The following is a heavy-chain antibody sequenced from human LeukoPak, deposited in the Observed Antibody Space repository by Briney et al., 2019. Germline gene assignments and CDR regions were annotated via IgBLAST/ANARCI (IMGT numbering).Heavy chain of an antibody. V-gene: IGHV3-21*01. CDR1: GFTFSSYD. Sequence: GGSLRLSCAASGFTFSSYDMNWVRQAPGKGLEWVSSISSSSSYIYYADSVKGRFTISRDNAKNSLYLQMNSLRAEDTAVYYCARTRYCSGGSCYGAFDYWGQGTLVTVSS. CDR2: ISSSSSYI. J-gene: IGHJ4*02. CDR3: ARTRYCSGGSCYGAFDY. D-gene: IGHD2-15*01.